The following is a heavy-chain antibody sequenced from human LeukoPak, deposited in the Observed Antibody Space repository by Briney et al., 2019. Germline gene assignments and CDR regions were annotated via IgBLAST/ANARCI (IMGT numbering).Heavy chain of an antibody. D-gene: IGHD3-9*01. CDR2: FDPEDGET. V-gene: IGHV1-24*01. CDR3: ARLPSLTGPFDY. J-gene: IGHJ4*02. CDR1: GYTLTELS. Sequence: SVKVSCKVSGYTLTELSMHWVRQAPGKGLEWMGGFDPEDGETIYAQKFQGRVTITADKSTSTAYMELSSLRSEDTAVYYCARLPSLTGPFDYWGQGTLVTVSS.